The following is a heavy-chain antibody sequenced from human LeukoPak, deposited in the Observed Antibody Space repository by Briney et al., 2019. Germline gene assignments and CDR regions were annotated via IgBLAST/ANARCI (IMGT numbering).Heavy chain of an antibody. CDR1: KFTISNSW. CDR3: VTVFDF. V-gene: IGHV3-74*01. CDR2: INHDGSST. J-gene: IGHJ4*02. Sequence: GGSLRLSCTTSKFTISNSWMHWVRQVPGKGLAWVSGINHDGSSTFYADSVKGRFTISRDSARNILYLQMDSLRAEDTAVYYCVTVFDFWGQGTLVTVSS.